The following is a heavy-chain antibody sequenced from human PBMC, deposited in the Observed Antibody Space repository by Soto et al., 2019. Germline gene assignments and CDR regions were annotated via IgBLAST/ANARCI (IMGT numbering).Heavy chain of an antibody. CDR2: ISSSSSTI. Sequence: EVQLVESGGGLVQPGGSLRLSCAASGFTFSSYSMNWVRQAPGKGLEWVSYISSSSSTIYYADSVKGRFTISRDNAKNSLYLQMNSLRAEDTAVYYCASKPYGSASNWFDPWGQGTLVTVSS. J-gene: IGHJ5*02. CDR1: GFTFSSYS. CDR3: ASKPYGSASNWFDP. V-gene: IGHV3-48*01. D-gene: IGHD3-10*01.